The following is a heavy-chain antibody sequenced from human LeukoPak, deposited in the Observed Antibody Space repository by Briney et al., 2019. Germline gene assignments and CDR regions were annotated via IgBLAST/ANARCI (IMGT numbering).Heavy chain of an antibody. Sequence: GGSLRLSCAASGFTSDDYAMHWVRQAPGKGLEWVSLISGDGGSTYYADSVKGRFTISRDNSKNSLYLQMNSLRTEDTALYYCAKDGVAVAGNYYYYYYMDVWGKGTTVTVSS. CDR2: ISGDGGST. CDR1: GFTSDDYA. CDR3: AKDGVAVAGNYYYYYYMDV. V-gene: IGHV3-43*02. D-gene: IGHD6-19*01. J-gene: IGHJ6*03.